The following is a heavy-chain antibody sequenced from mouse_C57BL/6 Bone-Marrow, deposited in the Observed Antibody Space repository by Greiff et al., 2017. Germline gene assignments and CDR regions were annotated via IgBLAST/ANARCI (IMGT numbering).Heavy chain of an antibody. Sequence: EVKLQESGAELVRPGASVKLSCTASGFNIKDDYMHWVKQRPEQGLEWIGWIDPENGDTEYASKFQGKATITADTSSNTAYLQLSSLTSEDTAVYYCTLITTVVVDYWGQGTTLTVSS. D-gene: IGHD1-1*01. V-gene: IGHV14-4*01. CDR3: TLITTVVVDY. CDR1: GFNIKDDY. CDR2: IDPENGDT. J-gene: IGHJ2*01.